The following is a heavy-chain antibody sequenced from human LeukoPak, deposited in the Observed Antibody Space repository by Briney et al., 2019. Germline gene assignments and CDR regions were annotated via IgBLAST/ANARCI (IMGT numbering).Heavy chain of an antibody. Sequence: PSETLSLTCTVSGGSISSYYWSWIRQPPGKGLEWIGYIYYSGSTNYNPSLKSRVTISVDTSKNQFSLKLSSVTAADTAVYYCARVFSSSHFDYWGQETLVTVSS. V-gene: IGHV4-59*01. CDR1: GGSISSYY. CDR3: ARVFSSSHFDY. J-gene: IGHJ4*02. CDR2: IYYSGST. D-gene: IGHD6-13*01.